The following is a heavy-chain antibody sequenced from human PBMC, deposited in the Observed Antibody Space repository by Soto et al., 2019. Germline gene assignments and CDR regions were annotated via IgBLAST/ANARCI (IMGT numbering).Heavy chain of an antibody. J-gene: IGHJ2*01. V-gene: IGHV1-69*12. CDR1: GGTFSNYP. CDR2: IIPIFGTV. D-gene: IGHD5-12*01. Sequence: QVQLVQSGAEVKKPGSSVKVSCKASGGTFSNYPISWVRQAPGQGLEWMGGIIPIFGTVNYAQKFQGRVTITADEYTSTAYMELSSLRSEDTAVYYCARGNHRWRQLGYFDLWCRGTLVTVSS. CDR3: ARGNHRWRQLGYFDL.